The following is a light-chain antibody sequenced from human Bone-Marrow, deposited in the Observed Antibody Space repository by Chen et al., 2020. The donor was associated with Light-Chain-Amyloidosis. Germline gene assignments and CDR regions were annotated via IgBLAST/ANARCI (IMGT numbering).Light chain of an antibody. V-gene: IGLV3-25*03. Sequence: SYELTQPPSVSVSPGQTARITCSGDVLPTKYAYWYQQKPGQAPVLVIHRDTERPSGISERFSGSSSGTPATLTISGVQAEDEADYHCQSADSSGTYEVIFGGGTKLTVL. J-gene: IGLJ2*01. CDR3: QSADSSGTYEVI. CDR2: RDT. CDR1: VLPTKY.